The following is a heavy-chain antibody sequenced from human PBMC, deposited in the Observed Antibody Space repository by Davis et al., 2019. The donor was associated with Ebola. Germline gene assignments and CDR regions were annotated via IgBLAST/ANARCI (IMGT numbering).Heavy chain of an antibody. CDR1: GGSFSGYY. CDR3: ARERGIAARRIDY. Sequence: MPSETLSLTCAVYGGSFSGYYWSWIRQPPGKGLEWIGEINHSGSTNYNPSLKSRVTISVDTSKNQFSLKLSSVTAPDTAVYYCARERGIAARRIDYWGQGTLVTVSS. V-gene: IGHV4-34*01. J-gene: IGHJ4*02. D-gene: IGHD6-6*01. CDR2: INHSGST.